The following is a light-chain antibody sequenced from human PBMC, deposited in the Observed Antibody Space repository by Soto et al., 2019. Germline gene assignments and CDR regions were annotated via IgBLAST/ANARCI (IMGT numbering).Light chain of an antibody. Sequence: DIQMTQSPSTLSASVGERVTITCRASQSVGYWLAWYQQKPGEAPKLLISEASRLESGVPSRFSGGGSGTEFTLTISSLQPDDLATYYFQQYGRHRSFGQGTKVEIK. CDR3: QQYGRHRS. CDR1: QSVGYW. CDR2: EAS. J-gene: IGKJ1*01. V-gene: IGKV1-5*03.